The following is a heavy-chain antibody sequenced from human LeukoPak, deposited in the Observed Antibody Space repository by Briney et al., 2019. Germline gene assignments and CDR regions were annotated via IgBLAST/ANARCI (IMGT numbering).Heavy chain of an antibody. CDR1: GFTFSSYA. J-gene: IGHJ5*02. CDR2: ISGSDGST. Sequence: GGSLRLSCAASGFTFSSYAMSWVRQAPGKGLEWVSAISGSDGSTYYADSVKGRFTISRDNSKNTLYLQMNSLRAEDTAVYYCANSPGSSWRYNWFDPWGHGTLVTVSS. D-gene: IGHD6-13*01. V-gene: IGHV3-23*01. CDR3: ANSPGSSWRYNWFDP.